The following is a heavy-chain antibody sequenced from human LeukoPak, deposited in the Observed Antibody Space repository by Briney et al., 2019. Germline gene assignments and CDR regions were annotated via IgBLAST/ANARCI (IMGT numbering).Heavy chain of an antibody. D-gene: IGHD6-19*01. CDR3: ARSRGSGWSYYFDY. V-gene: IGHV4-59*01. J-gene: IGHJ4*02. Sequence: SETLSLTCTVSGGSITNYYWSWIRQPPGKGLEWIGYVYYTGSTNYNPSLKSRVTISLDTSKNQLSLKLSSVTAADTAVYYCARSRGSGWSYYFDYWGQGTLVTVSS. CDR2: VYYTGST. CDR1: GGSITNYY.